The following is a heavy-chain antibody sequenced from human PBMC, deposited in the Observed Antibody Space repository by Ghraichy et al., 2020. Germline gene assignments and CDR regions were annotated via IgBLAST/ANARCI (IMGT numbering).Heavy chain of an antibody. Sequence: LSLTCAASGFTFSSYWITWARQAPGKGLEWVANIKQDGGERYYVDSVKGRFTISRDNAKNSLYSQMNSLRAEDTAVYYCARDRSYYGSGSQYNFGYAFDIWGQGTMVTVSS. CDR1: GFTFSSYW. CDR3: ARDRSYYGSGSQYNFGYAFDI. D-gene: IGHD3-10*01. J-gene: IGHJ3*02. V-gene: IGHV3-7*04. CDR2: IKQDGGER.